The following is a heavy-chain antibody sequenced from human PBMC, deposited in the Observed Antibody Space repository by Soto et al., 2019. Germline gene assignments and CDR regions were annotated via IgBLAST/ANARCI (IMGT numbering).Heavy chain of an antibody. Sequence: DVQLVESGGGLMQPGESLRLSFAASGLTVSGKKYVAWVRQAPGKGLEWVSALYDVDGSFYSDSVKGRFTTSSDSSKTTVYLQMNDLRPADTAVYYCATWHEREHAYDVWGKGTPVTVSS. CDR3: ATWHEREHAYDV. CDR2: LYDVDGS. J-gene: IGHJ3*01. CDR1: GLTVSGKKY. D-gene: IGHD1-1*01. V-gene: IGHV3-53*01.